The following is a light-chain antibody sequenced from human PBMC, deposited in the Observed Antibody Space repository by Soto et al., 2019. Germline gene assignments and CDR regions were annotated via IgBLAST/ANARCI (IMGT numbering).Light chain of an antibody. V-gene: IGKV3-11*01. CDR3: QQRTNWPLT. Sequence: EIVLTQSPVNMSLSPGESATLSCLALQSVATFLAWYQHKPCQAPRLILFDASNRAPGTPDRFNGSGAGKAFSRAITSREPEDLEVDYCQQRTNWPLTFGGGTKLE. CDR2: DAS. CDR1: QSVATF. J-gene: IGKJ4*02.